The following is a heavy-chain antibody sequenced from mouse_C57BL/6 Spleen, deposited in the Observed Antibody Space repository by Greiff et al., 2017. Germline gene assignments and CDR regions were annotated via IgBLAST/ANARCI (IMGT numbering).Heavy chain of an antibody. V-gene: IGHV1-59*01. D-gene: IGHD1-1*01. Sequence: QVQLQQPGAELVRPGTSVKLSCKASGYTFTSYWMHWVKQRPGQGLEWIGVIDPSDSYTNYNQKFKGKATLTVDTSSSTAYMQLSSLTSEDSAVYYCARCYYGSPYYFDYWGQGTTLTVSS. CDR3: ARCYYGSPYYFDY. CDR1: GYTFTSYW. CDR2: IDPSDSYT. J-gene: IGHJ2*01.